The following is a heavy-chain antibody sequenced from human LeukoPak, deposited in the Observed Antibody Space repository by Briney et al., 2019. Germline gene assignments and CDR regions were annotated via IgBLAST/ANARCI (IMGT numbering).Heavy chain of an antibody. D-gene: IGHD3-9*01. CDR2: INWNGGST. V-gene: IGHV3-20*04. Sequence: GGSLRLSCAASGFTFNDYYMSWIRQAPGKGLEWVSGINWNGGSTGYADSVKGRFTISRDNAKNSLYLQMNSLRAEDTALYYCARALTSNYYYYMDVWGKGTTVTVSS. CDR1: GFTFNDYY. CDR3: ARALTSNYYYYMDV. J-gene: IGHJ6*03.